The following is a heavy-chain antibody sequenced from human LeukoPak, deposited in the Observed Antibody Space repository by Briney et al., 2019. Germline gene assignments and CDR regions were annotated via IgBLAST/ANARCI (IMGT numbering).Heavy chain of an antibody. J-gene: IGHJ4*02. CDR3: ASPTSGIWSFDY. CDR2: IKQDGSEK. D-gene: IGHD1-26*01. V-gene: IGHV3-7*01. Sequence: GGSLRLSCAASGFTFSSYWMSWVRQAPGKGLEWVANIKQDGSEKYYVDSVKGRFTISGDNAKNSLYLQMNSLRAEDTAVYYCASPTSGIWSFDYWGQGTLVTVSS. CDR1: GFTFSSYW.